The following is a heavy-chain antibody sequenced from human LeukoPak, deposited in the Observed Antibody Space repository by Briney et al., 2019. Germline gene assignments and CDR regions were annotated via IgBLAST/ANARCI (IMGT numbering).Heavy chain of an antibody. CDR1: GGSINSYY. V-gene: IGHV4-59*01. J-gene: IGHJ4*02. CDR3: ARDYFDY. Sequence: SETLSLTCTVSGGSINSYYWSWIRQPPGKGLEWIGYIYYSGSTNYNPSLKSRVTISVDTSKNQFSLKLSSVTAADTAVYYCARDYFDYWGQGTLVTVSS. CDR2: IYYSGST.